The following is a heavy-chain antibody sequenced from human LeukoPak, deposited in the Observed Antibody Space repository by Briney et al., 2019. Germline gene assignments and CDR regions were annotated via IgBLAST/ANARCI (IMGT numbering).Heavy chain of an antibody. J-gene: IGHJ4*02. CDR3: ARDIGARSYYYFDY. V-gene: IGHV3-21*01. CDR2: ISSSSSYI. D-gene: IGHD1-26*01. CDR1: GFTFSSYS. Sequence: GGSLRLSCAASGFTFSSYSMNWVRQAPGKGLEWVSSISSSSSYIYYADSVKGRFTISRDNAKNSPYLQMNSLRAEDTAVYYCARDIGARSYYYFDYWGQGTLVTVSS.